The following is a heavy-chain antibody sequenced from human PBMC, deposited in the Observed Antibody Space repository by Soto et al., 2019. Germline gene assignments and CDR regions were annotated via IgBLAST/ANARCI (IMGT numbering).Heavy chain of an antibody. J-gene: IGHJ6*02. Sequence: QITLKESGPTLVKPTQTLTLTCTFSGFSLSTSGVGVGWIRQPPGKALEWLALIYWDDDKRYSPSLKSRLTIPQDTSKNQVVLTMTHMDPVDTATYYCAHNNPLLWPYGMDVWGQGTTVTVSS. V-gene: IGHV2-5*02. CDR2: IYWDDDK. CDR3: AHNNPLLWPYGMDV. CDR1: GFSLSTSGVG. D-gene: IGHD3-16*01.